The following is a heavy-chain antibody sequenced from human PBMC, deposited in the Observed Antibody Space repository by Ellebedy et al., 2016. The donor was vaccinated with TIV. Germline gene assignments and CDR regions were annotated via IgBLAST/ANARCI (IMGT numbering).Heavy chain of an antibody. CDR2: IYYSGST. D-gene: IGHD2-15*01. CDR3: ARGLSSWASTWWFDP. CDR1: GGSISSYY. Sequence: SETLSLTXTVSGGSISSYYWSWLRQPPGKGLEWIGYIYYSGSTNYNPSLKSRVTISVDTSKNQFSLKLSSVTAADTAVYYCARGLSSWASTWWFDPWGQGTLVTVSS. J-gene: IGHJ5*02. V-gene: IGHV4-59*01.